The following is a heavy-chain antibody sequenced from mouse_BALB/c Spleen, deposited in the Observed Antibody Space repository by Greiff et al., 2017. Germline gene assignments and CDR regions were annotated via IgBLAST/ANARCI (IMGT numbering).Heavy chain of an antibody. D-gene: IGHD1-1*01. J-gene: IGHJ3*01. Sequence: QVHVKQSGPGLVQPSQSLSITCTVSGFSLTSYGVHWVRQSPGKGLEWLGVIWSGGSTDYNAAFISRLSISKDNSKSQVFFKMNSLQANDTAIYYCARKGVYYGSAWFAYWGQGTLVTVSA. CDR1: GFSLTSYG. CDR3: ARKGVYYGSAWFAY. CDR2: IWSGGST. V-gene: IGHV2-2*02.